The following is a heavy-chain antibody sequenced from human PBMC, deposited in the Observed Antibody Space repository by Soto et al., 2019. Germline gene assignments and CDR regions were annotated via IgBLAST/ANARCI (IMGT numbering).Heavy chain of an antibody. J-gene: IGHJ5*02. D-gene: IGHD2-15*01. Sequence: QVQLQESGPGLVKPSGTLSLTCAVSGGSISNNNWWSWVRQPPGKGLQWIGEIYASGSTSYNPSLQSRVTLSMDKSKTHFSLKLNSVTAADTAVYYCAGEVVAGQNHWGQGTLVTVSS. CDR2: IYASGST. CDR3: AGEVVAGQNH. V-gene: IGHV4-4*02. CDR1: GGSISNNNW.